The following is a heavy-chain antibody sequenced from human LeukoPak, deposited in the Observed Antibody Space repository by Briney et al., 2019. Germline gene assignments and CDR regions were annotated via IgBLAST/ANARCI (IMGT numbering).Heavy chain of an antibody. Sequence: SGRSLRLSCAASGFTFSSYGMHWVRQAPGKGLEWVAVISYDGSNKYYADSVKGRFTISRDNSKNTLYLQMNSLRAEDTAVYYCAKGYCSGGSCYLGRLFDYWGQGTLVTVSS. V-gene: IGHV3-30*18. D-gene: IGHD2-15*01. CDR2: ISYDGSNK. CDR1: GFTFSSYG. J-gene: IGHJ4*02. CDR3: AKGYCSGGSCYLGRLFDY.